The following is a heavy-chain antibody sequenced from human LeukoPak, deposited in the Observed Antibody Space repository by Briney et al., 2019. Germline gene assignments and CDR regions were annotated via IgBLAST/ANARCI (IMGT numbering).Heavy chain of an antibody. Sequence: QAGGSLRLSCAASGFTFSSYAMSWVRQAPGKGLEWVSAISGSGGSTYYADSVKGRFTISRDNSKNTLYLQMNSLRAEDTAVYYCAKLSSSWCRGSYFDYWGQGTLVTVSS. J-gene: IGHJ4*02. D-gene: IGHD6-13*01. V-gene: IGHV3-23*01. CDR2: ISGSGGST. CDR3: AKLSSSWCRGSYFDY. CDR1: GFTFSSYA.